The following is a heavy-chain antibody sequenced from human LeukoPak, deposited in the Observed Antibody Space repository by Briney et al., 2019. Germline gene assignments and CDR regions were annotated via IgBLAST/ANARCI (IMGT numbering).Heavy chain of an antibody. D-gene: IGHD6-19*01. CDR2: ISGSGGST. CDR1: GFTFSSYG. J-gene: IGHJ4*02. Sequence: GGSLRLSCAASGFTFSSYGMNWVRQAPGKGLEWVSVISGSGGSTNYADSVKGRFTISRDNSKNTLYLEMNSLRAEDTALYYCAKDRGRAVAGSEFDYWGQGTLVTVSS. V-gene: IGHV3-23*01. CDR3: AKDRGRAVAGSEFDY.